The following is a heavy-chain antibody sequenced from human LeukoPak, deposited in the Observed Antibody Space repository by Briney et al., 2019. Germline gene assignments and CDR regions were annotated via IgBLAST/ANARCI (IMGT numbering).Heavy chain of an antibody. V-gene: IGHV4-39*01. J-gene: IGHJ4*02. Sequence: SETLSLTCTVSGGSISSDTFYWGWFRQPPGKGLEWIGSISYSGSTYYNPSLKSRVVISVNTSKNQFSLKLNSVTAADTAVYFCARQVVAVAGTGYFDYWGQGTLVTVSS. D-gene: IGHD6-19*01. CDR3: ARQVVAVAGTGYFDY. CDR1: GGSISSDTFY. CDR2: ISYSGST.